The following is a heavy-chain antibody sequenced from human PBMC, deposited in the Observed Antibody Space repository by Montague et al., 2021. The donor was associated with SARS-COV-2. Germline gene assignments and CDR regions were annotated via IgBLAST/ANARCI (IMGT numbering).Heavy chain of an antibody. Sequence: SETLSLTCTVSGGSISSFYWSWFRQPPGKGLEWIGYISDSGSTYYNPSLTSRATMSVDTSKYQFSLRLTSVTAADTAIYYCARKGSRRSDLAYWGQGTLVTVSS. CDR1: GGSISSFY. D-gene: IGHD3-10*01. V-gene: IGHV4-59*12. J-gene: IGHJ4*02. CDR3: ARKGSRRSDLAY. CDR2: ISDSGST.